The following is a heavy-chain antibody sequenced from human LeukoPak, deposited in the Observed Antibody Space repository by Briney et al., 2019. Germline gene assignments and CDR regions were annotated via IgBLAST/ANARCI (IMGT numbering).Heavy chain of an antibody. CDR2: IRYDGSNR. J-gene: IGHJ1*01. V-gene: IGHV3-30*02. CDR1: GFTFSSYG. D-gene: IGHD3-3*01. Sequence: GGSLRLSCAASGFTFSSYGMHWVRQAPGKGLEWVAFIRYDGSNRYYADSVKGRFTISRDNSKNTLYLQMNSLRAEDTAVYYCAKDLNPVLVQYFQHWGQGTLVTVSS. CDR3: AKDLNPVLVQYFQH.